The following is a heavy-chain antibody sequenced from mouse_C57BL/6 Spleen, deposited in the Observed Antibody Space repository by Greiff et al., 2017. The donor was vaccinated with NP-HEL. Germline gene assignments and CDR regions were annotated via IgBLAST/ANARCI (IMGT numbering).Heavy chain of an antibody. CDR1: GYSITSGYY. V-gene: IGHV3-6*01. Sequence: ESGPGLVKPSQSLSLTCSVTGYSITSGYYWNWIRQFPGNKLEWMGYISYDGSNNYNPSLKNRISITRDTSKNQFFLKLNSVTTEDTATYYCARDYGSSYVNYFDYWGQGTTLTVSS. D-gene: IGHD1-1*01. CDR3: ARDYGSSYVNYFDY. J-gene: IGHJ2*01. CDR2: ISYDGSN.